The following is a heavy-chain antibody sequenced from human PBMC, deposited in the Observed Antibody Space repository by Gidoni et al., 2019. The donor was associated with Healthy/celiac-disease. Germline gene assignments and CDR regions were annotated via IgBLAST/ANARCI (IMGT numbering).Heavy chain of an antibody. J-gene: IGHJ4*02. Sequence: EVQLLESGGGLVQPGGSLRLSCAGSGFNFSSYAMSWVRQAPGKGLGLVSAISGSGGSTYYADSVKGRFTISRDNSKNTLYLQMNSLRAEDTAVYYCAKSPSLHTVTTYDYWGQGTLVTVSS. D-gene: IGHD4-17*01. V-gene: IGHV3-23*01. CDR3: AKSPSLHTVTTYDY. CDR2: ISGSGGST. CDR1: GFNFSSYA.